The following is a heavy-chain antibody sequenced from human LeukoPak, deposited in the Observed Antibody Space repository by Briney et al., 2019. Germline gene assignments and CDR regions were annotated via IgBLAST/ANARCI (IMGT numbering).Heavy chain of an antibody. J-gene: IGHJ4*02. CDR1: GFTFSSYA. Sequence: GGSLRLSCAASGFTFSSYAMSWVRQAPGKGLEGVSAISGSGGSTYYADSVKGRFTISRDNSKNTLYLQMNSLRAEDTAVYYCAKEISYYYDSSPYFDYWGQGTLVTVSS. V-gene: IGHV3-23*01. D-gene: IGHD3-22*01. CDR3: AKEISYYYDSSPYFDY. CDR2: ISGSGGST.